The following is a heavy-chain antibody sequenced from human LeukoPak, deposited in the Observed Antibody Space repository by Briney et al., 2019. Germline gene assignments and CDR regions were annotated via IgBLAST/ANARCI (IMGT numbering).Heavy chain of an antibody. CDR1: GFTFSSYA. D-gene: IGHD1-26*01. CDR2: ISYDGSNK. V-gene: IGHV3-30-3*01. J-gene: IGHJ4*02. CDR3: AKDFRVDSGSYYLFDY. Sequence: GGSLRLSCAASGFTFSSYAMHWVRQAPGKGLEWVAVISYDGSNKYYADSVKGRFTISRDNSKNTLYLQMNSLRAEDTAVYYCAKDFRVDSGSYYLFDYWGQGTLVTVS.